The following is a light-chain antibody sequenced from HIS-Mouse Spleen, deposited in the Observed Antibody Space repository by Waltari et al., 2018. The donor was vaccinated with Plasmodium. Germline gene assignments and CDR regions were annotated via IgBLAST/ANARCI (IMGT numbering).Light chain of an antibody. V-gene: IGLV2-8*01. J-gene: IGLJ2*01. CDR2: EVS. CDR3: SSYAGSNNVV. CDR1: SSDVGGYNY. Sequence: QSALTQPPSASGSPGQSVTISCTGTSSDVGGYNYVSWYQQHPGKAPKPMIYEVSNRRSGVPGRFSGSKSGTTAALTVSGLQAEDEADYYCSSYAGSNNVVFGGGTKLTVL.